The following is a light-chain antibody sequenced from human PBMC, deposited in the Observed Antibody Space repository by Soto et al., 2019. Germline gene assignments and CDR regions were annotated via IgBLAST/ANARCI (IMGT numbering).Light chain of an antibody. Sequence: EIVMTQSPATLSVSPGESATLSCRASQSVSSSYLAWYQQKTGQAPRLLIYAESSRATGIPDRFSGSGSGTDLNLTIDGLEPEDFVVYYCQKYGYSPITCGQGTRLEIK. CDR2: AES. J-gene: IGKJ5*01. CDR1: QSVSSSY. CDR3: QKYGYSPIT. V-gene: IGKV3-20*01.